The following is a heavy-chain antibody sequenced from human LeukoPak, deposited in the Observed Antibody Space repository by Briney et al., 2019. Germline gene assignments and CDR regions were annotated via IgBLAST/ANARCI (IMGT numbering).Heavy chain of an antibody. CDR1: GYTFGQYS. D-gene: IGHD1-1*01. CDR3: ARDYILPLEPDNGDGFAI. CDR2: VTPSHTTR. V-gene: IGHV1-18*01. Sequence: ASVKVSCKASGYTFGQYSISWVRQAPGKGFEWMGWVTPSHTTRVYAQEFQGRVTMTADTNTNTVSMELRSLRFDDTAVYFCARDYILPLEPDNGDGFAIWGQGTVVTVSS. J-gene: IGHJ3*02.